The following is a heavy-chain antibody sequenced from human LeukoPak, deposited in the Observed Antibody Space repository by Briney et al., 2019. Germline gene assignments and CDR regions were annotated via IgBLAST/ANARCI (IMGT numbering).Heavy chain of an antibody. CDR2: IYSGGST. V-gene: IGHV3-66*02. CDR1: GFTVSSNY. D-gene: IGHD6-19*01. J-gene: IGHJ4*02. CDR3: AATPGIAVFDY. Sequence: GESLRLSCAASGFTVSSNYMSWVRQAPGKGLEWVSVIYSGGSTYYADSVKGRFTISRDNSKNTLYLQMNSLRAEDTAVYYCAATPGIAVFDYWGQGTLVTVSS.